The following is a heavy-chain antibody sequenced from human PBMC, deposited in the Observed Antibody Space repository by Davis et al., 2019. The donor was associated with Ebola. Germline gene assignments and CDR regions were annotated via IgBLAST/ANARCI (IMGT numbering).Heavy chain of an antibody. D-gene: IGHD3-3*01. CDR2: ISSSSSTI. CDR1: GPTFSSYS. J-gene: IGHJ4*02. CDR3: ASGYDFWNNYPYFDY. V-gene: IGHV3-48*02. Sequence: PGGSLRPSCLASGPTFSSYSMNWARQAPGKGLEWVSYISSSSSTIYYADSVKGRFTISRDHAKNSLYLQMNSLGDEDTAVYYCASGYDFWNNYPYFDYWGQGTLVTVSS.